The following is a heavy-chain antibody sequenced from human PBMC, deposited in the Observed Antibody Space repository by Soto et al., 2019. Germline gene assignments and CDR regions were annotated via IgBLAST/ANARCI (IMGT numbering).Heavy chain of an antibody. D-gene: IGHD6-25*01. CDR1: GYSIISVYY. Sequence: SEILSLTCAVSGYSIISVYYWGWIWQPPGKGLEWIGRIYHSGSTYYNPSLKSRVTISVDTSKKQFSLNLASVSAADTAVYYCARAPKGTGAARTRSDFWGKGTLVTGSS. CDR3: ARAPKGTGAARTRSDF. CDR2: IYHSGST. J-gene: IGHJ4*02. V-gene: IGHV4-38-2*01.